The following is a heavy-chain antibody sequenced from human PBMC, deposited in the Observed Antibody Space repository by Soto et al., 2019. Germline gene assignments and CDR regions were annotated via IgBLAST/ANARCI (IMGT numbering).Heavy chain of an antibody. CDR3: AKAFGDWYPFEK. V-gene: IGHV3-23*01. CDR1: GFTFGSYA. D-gene: IGHD2-21*02. Sequence: GGSLILSCVASGFTFGSYAMTWVRRAPGKGLEWVSTINDNGNLRYYAESVRGRFTTSRDNSKNTLYLQLNNLRAEDSARYYCAKAFGDWYPFEKWGLGALVTVSS. J-gene: IGHJ4*02. CDR2: INDNGNLR.